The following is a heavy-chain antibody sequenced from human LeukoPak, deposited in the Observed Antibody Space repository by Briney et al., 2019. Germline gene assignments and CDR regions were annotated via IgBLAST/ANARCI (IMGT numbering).Heavy chain of an antibody. D-gene: IGHD4-17*01. J-gene: IGHJ5*02. CDR1: GYTFTGYY. Sequence: ASVKISCKASGYTFTGYYMHWVRQAPGQGLEWMGRINPNSGGTNYAQKFQGRVTMTRDTSISTAYMELSRLRSVDTAVYYCARGDYGDYAFDPWGQGTLVTVSS. V-gene: IGHV1-2*06. CDR3: ARGDYGDYAFDP. CDR2: INPNSGGT.